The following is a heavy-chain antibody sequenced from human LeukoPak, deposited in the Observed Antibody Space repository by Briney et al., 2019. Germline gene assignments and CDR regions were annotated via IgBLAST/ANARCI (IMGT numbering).Heavy chain of an antibody. Sequence: SGGSLRLSCAASGFTFTNFGMHWVRQAPGKGLDWVAFIMYDGSIKFYADSVLGRFTISRDNSKNTLDLQMNSLRAEDTAVYYCARIAVADAFDIWGQGTMVTVSS. V-gene: IGHV3-30*02. CDR3: ARIAVADAFDI. CDR2: IMYDGSIK. D-gene: IGHD6-19*01. CDR1: GFTFTNFG. J-gene: IGHJ3*02.